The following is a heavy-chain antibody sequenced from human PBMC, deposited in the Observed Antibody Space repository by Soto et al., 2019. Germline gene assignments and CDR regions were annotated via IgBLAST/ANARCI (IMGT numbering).Heavy chain of an antibody. CDR3: AQDRGWGVVSPSHDY. Sequence: EVELLESGGVIVQPGGSLRVSCVASGFTFRNFVMSWVRQAPGKGLEWVSAIRGTGGETFYADSVKGRFTISRDNSKNTLYLQMNSLRDEDTALYFCAQDRGWGVVSPSHDYWGQGTLVTVSS. D-gene: IGHD2-21*01. CDR2: IRGTGGET. V-gene: IGHV3-23*01. J-gene: IGHJ4*02. CDR1: GFTFRNFV.